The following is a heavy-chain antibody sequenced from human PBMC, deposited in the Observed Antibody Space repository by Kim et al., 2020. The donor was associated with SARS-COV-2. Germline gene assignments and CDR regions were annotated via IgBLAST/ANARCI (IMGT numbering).Heavy chain of an antibody. CDR2: INPNSGGT. D-gene: IGHD3-10*01. CDR3: ARDGHYYGSGSDWFDP. CDR1: GYTFTGYY. V-gene: IGHV1-2*06. J-gene: IGHJ5*02. Sequence: ASVKVSCKASGYTFTGYYMHWVRQAPGQGLEWMGRINPNSGGTNYAQKFQGRVTMTRDTSISTAYMELSRLRSDDTAVYYCARDGHYYGSGSDWFDPWGQGTLVTVSS.